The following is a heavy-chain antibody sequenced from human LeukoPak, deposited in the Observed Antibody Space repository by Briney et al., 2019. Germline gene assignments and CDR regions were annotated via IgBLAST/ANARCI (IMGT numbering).Heavy chain of an antibody. Sequence: GGSLRLSCAASGFTFSSYAMSWVRQAPGKGLEWVSTITYSGGNTYYADSVKGRFTISRDNSKNTLYLQMNSLRAEDTAVYYCAKDADSLGLFDYWGQGTLVTVSS. D-gene: IGHD2-15*01. CDR1: GFTFSSYA. V-gene: IGHV3-23*01. CDR2: ITYSGGNT. J-gene: IGHJ4*02. CDR3: AKDADSLGLFDY.